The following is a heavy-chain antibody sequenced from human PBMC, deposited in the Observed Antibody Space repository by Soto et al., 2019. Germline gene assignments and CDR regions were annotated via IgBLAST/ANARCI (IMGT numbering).Heavy chain of an antibody. V-gene: IGHV1-2*04. CDR1: GYTFTGYY. CDR3: ARAGPTAHSATATYYFDY. Sequence: ASVKVSCKASGYTFTGYYMHWVRQAPGQGFEWMGWINPNSGGTNYAQKFQGWVTMTRDTSISTAYMELSRLRSDDTAVYYCARAGPTAHSATATYYFDYWGQGTLVTVSS. D-gene: IGHD2-15*01. CDR2: INPNSGGT. J-gene: IGHJ4*02.